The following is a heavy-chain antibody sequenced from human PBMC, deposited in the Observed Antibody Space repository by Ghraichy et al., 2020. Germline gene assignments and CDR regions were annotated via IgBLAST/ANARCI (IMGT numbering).Heavy chain of an antibody. J-gene: IGHJ4*02. CDR3: ARGKSGSYYLYFDY. CDR1: GFTFSSYA. D-gene: IGHD1-26*01. V-gene: IGHV3-30*04. CDR2: ISYDGSNK. Sequence: GESLNISCAASGFTFSSYAMHWVRQAPGKGLEWVAVISYDGSNKYYADSVKGRFTISRDNSKNTLYLQMNSLRAEDTAVYYCARGKSGSYYLYFDYWGQGTLVTVSS.